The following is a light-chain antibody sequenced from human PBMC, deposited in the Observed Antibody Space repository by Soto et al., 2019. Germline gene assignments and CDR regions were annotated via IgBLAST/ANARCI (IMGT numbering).Light chain of an antibody. CDR3: QSHASSMSGDV. CDR2: GNT. CDR1: RSNIGAGFD. J-gene: IGLJ1*01. Sequence: QSVLTQPPSVSGAPGQRVTISCTGSRSNIGAGFDVHWYQQVPGTAPKLLIYGNTNRPSGVPDRFSGSNSGTSSSLAITGLQADNEDGDYCQSHASSMSGDVFGSGTKVTVL. V-gene: IGLV1-40*01.